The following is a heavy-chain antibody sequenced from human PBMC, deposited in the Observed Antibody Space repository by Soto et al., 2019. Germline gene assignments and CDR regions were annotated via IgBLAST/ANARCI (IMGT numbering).Heavy chain of an antibody. J-gene: IGHJ6*02. CDR2: ISAYNGNT. Sequence: ASVKVACKASGYTFTSYGISWVRQAPGQGLEWMGWISAYNGNTNYAQKLQGRVTMTTDTSTSTAYMELRSLRSDDTAVYYCARPESEHGGPPYGMDVSGQAISVTVSS. V-gene: IGHV1-18*01. CDR1: GYTFTSYG. CDR3: ARPESEHGGPPYGMDV.